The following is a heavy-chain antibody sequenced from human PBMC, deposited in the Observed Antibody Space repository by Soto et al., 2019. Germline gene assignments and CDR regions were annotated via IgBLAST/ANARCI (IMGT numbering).Heavy chain of an antibody. CDR2: IIPLLEIA. CDR1: GGTFSNDI. CDR3: VSDSPIASTYCGYDGIDY. V-gene: IGHV1-69*02. Sequence: QVQVVQSGAEVKKPGSSVKVSCKASGGTFSNDIITWVRQAPGQGLEWMGRIIPLLEIANYAQKFQGRVTIPGENTTTTDYMARKSLRSEDTAGYYGVSDSPIASTYCGYDGIDYWGQGTLVTVSS. D-gene: IGHD5-12*01. J-gene: IGHJ4*02.